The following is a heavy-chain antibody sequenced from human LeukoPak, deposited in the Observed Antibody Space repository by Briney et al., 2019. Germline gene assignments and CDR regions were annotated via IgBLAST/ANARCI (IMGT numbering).Heavy chain of an antibody. V-gene: IGHV3-30*04. D-gene: IGHD2-21*02. CDR2: IASDGSHT. Sequence: TGGSLRLSCAASGFTFSNYFMHWVRQAPGKGLECVADIASDGSHTFYVESVKGRFTISRDNSKNTLYLQMNSLRAEDTAVYFCARERQDTVIHSGAFDIWGQGTMVTVSS. CDR3: ARERQDTVIHSGAFDI. J-gene: IGHJ3*02. CDR1: GFTFSNYF.